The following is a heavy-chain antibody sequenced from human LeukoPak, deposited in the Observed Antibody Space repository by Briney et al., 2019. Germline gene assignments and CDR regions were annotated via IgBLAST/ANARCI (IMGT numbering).Heavy chain of an antibody. J-gene: IGHJ5*02. D-gene: IGHD2-15*01. CDR2: IWFNGSNK. V-gene: IGHV3-33*01. CDR1: GFTFSSYG. CDR3: ARGGQRVVAASISVWFDP. Sequence: GRSLSLSCAASGFTFSSYGMHWVRQAPGKGLEWAAVIWFNGSNKYYADSVKGRFTISRDNSKNTLYLQMNSLRAEDTAVYYCARGGQRVVAASISVWFDPWGQGTLVTVSS.